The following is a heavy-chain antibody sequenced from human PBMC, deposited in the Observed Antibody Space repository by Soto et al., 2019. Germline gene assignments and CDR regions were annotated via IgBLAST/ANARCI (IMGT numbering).Heavy chain of an antibody. D-gene: IGHD3-10*01. V-gene: IGHV3-23*01. CDR3: PKALLWFEPGELLSHSGMGV. Sequence: GGSLRLSCAASGFTFSSYAMSWVRQAPGKGLEWVSAISGSGGSTYYADSVKGRFTISRDNSKNTLYLQMNSLRAEDTAVYYCPKALLWFEPGELLSHSGMGVWREGTTVTVSS. CDR2: ISGSGGST. CDR1: GFTFSSYA. J-gene: IGHJ6*01.